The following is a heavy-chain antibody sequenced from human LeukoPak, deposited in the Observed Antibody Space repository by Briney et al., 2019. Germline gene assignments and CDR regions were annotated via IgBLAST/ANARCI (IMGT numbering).Heavy chain of an antibody. CDR1: GGSISSGGYY. CDR2: IYHSGST. Sequence: PSETLSLTCTVSGGSISSGGYYWSWIRQPPGKGLEWIGYIYHSGSTYYNPSLKSRVTISVDRSKNQFSLKLSSVTAADTAVYYCARAVRYSSSWSLYFDYWGQGTLVTVSS. V-gene: IGHV4-30-2*01. CDR3: ARAVRYSSSWSLYFDY. J-gene: IGHJ4*02. D-gene: IGHD6-13*01.